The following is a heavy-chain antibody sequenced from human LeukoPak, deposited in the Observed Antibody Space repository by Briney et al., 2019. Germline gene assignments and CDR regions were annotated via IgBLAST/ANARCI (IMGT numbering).Heavy chain of an antibody. V-gene: IGHV3-15*01. Sequence: PGGSLRLSCAASGFTFSNHWMSWVRQAPGKGLEWVGRIKSKTDGGTTDYAAPVKGRFTISRDDSKNTLYLQMNSLKTEDTAVYYCTTDLSTYMWELLPTSDYWGQGTLVTVSS. CDR2: IKSKTDGGTT. CDR1: GFTFSNHW. D-gene: IGHD1-26*01. J-gene: IGHJ4*02. CDR3: TTDLSTYMWELLPTSDY.